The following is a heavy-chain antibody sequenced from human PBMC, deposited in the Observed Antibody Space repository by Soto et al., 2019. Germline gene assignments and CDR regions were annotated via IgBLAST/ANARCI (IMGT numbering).Heavy chain of an antibody. J-gene: IGHJ4*02. CDR1: GGTFSSYT. V-gene: IGHV1-69*04. Sequence: SVKVSCKASGGTFSSYTISWVRQAPGQGLEWMGRIIPILGIANYAQKFQGRVTITADKSTSTAYMELSSLRSEDTAVYYCARDVITGTTGFDRDYWGQGTQVTVSS. CDR3: ARDVITGTTGFDRDY. D-gene: IGHD1-20*01. CDR2: IIPILGIA.